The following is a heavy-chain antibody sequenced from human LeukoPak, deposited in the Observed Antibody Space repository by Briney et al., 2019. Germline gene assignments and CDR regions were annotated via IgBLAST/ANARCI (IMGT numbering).Heavy chain of an antibody. Sequence: VASVKVSCKASGYTFTGYYMHWVRQAPGQGLEWMGWINPNSGGTNYAQKFQGRVTMTRDTSISTAYMELSRLRSDDTAVYYCANLYSAYSPSYFDYWGQGTLVTVSS. CDR1: GYTFTGYY. D-gene: IGHD3-22*01. V-gene: IGHV1-2*02. CDR3: ANLYSAYSPSYFDY. J-gene: IGHJ4*02. CDR2: INPNSGGT.